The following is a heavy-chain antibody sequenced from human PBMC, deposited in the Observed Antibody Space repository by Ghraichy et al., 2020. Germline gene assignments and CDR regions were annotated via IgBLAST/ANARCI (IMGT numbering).Heavy chain of an antibody. D-gene: IGHD3-22*01. Sequence: SETLSLTCTVSGGSISSGGYYWSWIRQHPGKGLEWIGYIYYSGSTYYNPSLKSRVTISVDTSKNQFSLKLSSVTAADTAVYYCARSQQLNYYDSSGYLGYWGQGTLVTVSS. CDR2: IYYSGST. J-gene: IGHJ4*02. V-gene: IGHV4-31*03. CDR1: GGSISSGGYY. CDR3: ARSQQLNYYDSSGYLGY.